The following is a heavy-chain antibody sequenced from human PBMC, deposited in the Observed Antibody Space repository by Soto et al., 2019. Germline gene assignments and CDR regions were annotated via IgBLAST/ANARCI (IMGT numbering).Heavy chain of an antibody. V-gene: IGHV3-15*01. Sequence: EVQLVESGGGLVKPGGSLRLSCAASIFTFSNAWMTWVRQAPGKGLEWVGRIKSKTDGETTDYAAPVKGRFTISRDDSKQTLYLQMNSLKTEDTAFYSCTIVRLGYWGQGTLVTVSS. CDR2: IKSKTDGETT. CDR1: IFTFSNAW. CDR3: TIVRLGY. J-gene: IGHJ4*02. D-gene: IGHD3-16*01.